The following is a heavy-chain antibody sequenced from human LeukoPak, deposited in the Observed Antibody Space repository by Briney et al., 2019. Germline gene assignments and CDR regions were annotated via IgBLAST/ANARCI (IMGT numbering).Heavy chain of an antibody. J-gene: IGHJ4*02. CDR2: IKQDGSEK. CDR1: GVIFSSYW. D-gene: IGHD2-15*01. Sequence: GGSLRLSCEVSGVIFSSYWMSWVRQAPGKGPEWVAHIKQDGSEKDYVDSVKGRFTISRDNGKNSLYLQMSSLRAEDTAVYYCGRGSRISDYWGQGTQVTVSS. CDR3: GRGSRISDY. V-gene: IGHV3-7*01.